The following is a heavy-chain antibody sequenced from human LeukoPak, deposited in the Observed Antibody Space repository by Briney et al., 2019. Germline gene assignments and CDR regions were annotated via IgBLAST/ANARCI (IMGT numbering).Heavy chain of an antibody. D-gene: IGHD2-2*01. Sequence: QSGGSLRLSCAASGFTFSSYSMNWVRQAPGKGLEWVSYISSSSSTIYYADSVKGRFTISRDNAKNSLYLQMNSLRAEDTAVYYCASLRYCSSTSCPIGYYWGQGTLVTVSS. CDR1: GFTFSSYS. CDR2: ISSSSSTI. CDR3: ASLRYCSSTSCPIGYY. J-gene: IGHJ4*02. V-gene: IGHV3-48*01.